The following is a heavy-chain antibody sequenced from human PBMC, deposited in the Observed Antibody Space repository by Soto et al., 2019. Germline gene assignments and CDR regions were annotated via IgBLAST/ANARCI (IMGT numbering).Heavy chain of an antibody. J-gene: IGHJ4*02. D-gene: IGHD6-19*01. V-gene: IGHV3-7*03. CDR3: ARYFRGSGRYFFDY. Sequence: PGGSLRFSCVASGFTFISSFMGWVRQAPGKGLEWVANINQDGTVTYYVDSVEGRFTISRDNTKDSLYLQMNSLRGEDTAMYYCARYFRGSGRYFFDYWGQGTLVTVSS. CDR2: INQDGTVT. CDR1: GFTFISSF.